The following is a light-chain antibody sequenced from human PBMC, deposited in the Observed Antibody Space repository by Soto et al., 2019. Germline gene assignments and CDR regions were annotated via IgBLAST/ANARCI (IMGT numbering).Light chain of an antibody. V-gene: IGKV1-39*01. CDR1: QSIDTH. J-gene: IGKJ1*01. Sequence: DIQMTQSPSSLSASVGDRVTITCRASQSIDTHLVWYQQKPATAPKILIYAASSLQSGVPSRFSGSGSETDFTLTISSLQPEDFATYSCQQSYSTTWTFGQGTKVDIK. CDR3: QQSYSTTWT. CDR2: AAS.